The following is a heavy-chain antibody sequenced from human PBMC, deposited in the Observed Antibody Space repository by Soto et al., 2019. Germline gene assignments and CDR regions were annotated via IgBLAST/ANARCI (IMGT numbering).Heavy chain of an antibody. CDR1: GGSISSYY. J-gene: IGHJ5*02. Sequence: KPSETLSLTCTVSGGSISSYYWGWIRQPPGKGLEWIGYIYYSGSTNYNPSLKSRVTISVDTSKNQFSLKLSSVTAADTAVYYCARVGYYDSSGYYGSWFDPWGQGTLVTVSS. V-gene: IGHV4-59*01. CDR3: ARVGYYDSSGYYGSWFDP. CDR2: IYYSGST. D-gene: IGHD3-22*01.